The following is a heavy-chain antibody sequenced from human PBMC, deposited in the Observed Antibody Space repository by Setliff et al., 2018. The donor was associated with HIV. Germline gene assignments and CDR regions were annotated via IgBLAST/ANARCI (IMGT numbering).Heavy chain of an antibody. CDR3: ARLGGNWGYWFDP. V-gene: IGHV4-4*08. CDR2: IYTSGST. D-gene: IGHD7-27*01. Sequence: SETLSLTCTVSGDSISTYCWIWIRQPPGKGLEWIGNIYTSGSTYYNPSLKSRFTISVDVSKNQFSLKLTSVTAADTAVYYCARLGGNWGYWFDPWSQGTLVTVSS. CDR1: GDSISTYC. J-gene: IGHJ5*02.